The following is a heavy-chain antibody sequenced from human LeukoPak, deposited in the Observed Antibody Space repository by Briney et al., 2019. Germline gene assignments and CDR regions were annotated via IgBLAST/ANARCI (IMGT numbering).Heavy chain of an antibody. J-gene: IGHJ6*03. D-gene: IGHD3-10*01. V-gene: IGHV1-8*03. CDR2: VNPYNDKT. Sequence: ASVKVSCKASGYTFNTFDINWVQQATGQGPEWMGWVNPYNDKTVYAPKFQGRVSISSNNSINTAYMEFSGLKSDDTAVYYCARGRRLRGVASRPIYYYYYMDVWGGGTTVTVSS. CDR3: ARGRRLRGVASRPIYYYYYMDV. CDR1: GYTFNTFD.